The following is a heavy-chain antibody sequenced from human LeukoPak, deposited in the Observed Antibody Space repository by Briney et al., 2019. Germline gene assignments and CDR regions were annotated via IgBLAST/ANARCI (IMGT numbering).Heavy chain of an antibody. V-gene: IGHV3-23*01. D-gene: IGHD3-9*01. J-gene: IGHJ4*02. CDR1: GFTFSNAW. CDR3: AKDPQYYDILTGYPAFDY. Sequence: PGGSLRLSCAASGFTFSNAWMSWVRQAPGKGLEWVSAISGSGGSTYYADSVKGRFTISRDNSKNTLYLQMNSLRAEDTAVYYCAKDPQYYDILTGYPAFDYWGQGTLVTVSS. CDR2: ISGSGGST.